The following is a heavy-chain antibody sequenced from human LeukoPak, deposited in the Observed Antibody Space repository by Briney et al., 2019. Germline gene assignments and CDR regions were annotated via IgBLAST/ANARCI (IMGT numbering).Heavy chain of an antibody. D-gene: IGHD3-10*01. CDR2: IYYSGST. V-gene: IGHV4-39*01. CDR1: GGSISSSSYY. J-gene: IGHJ4*02. Sequence: SETLSLTCTVSGGSISSSSYYWGWIRQPPGKGLEWIGSIYYSGSTYYNPSLKSRVTISVDTSKHQFSLKLSSVTAAGTAVYYCARSVYYYGSGSHFDYWGQGTLVTVSS. CDR3: ARSVYYYGSGSHFDY.